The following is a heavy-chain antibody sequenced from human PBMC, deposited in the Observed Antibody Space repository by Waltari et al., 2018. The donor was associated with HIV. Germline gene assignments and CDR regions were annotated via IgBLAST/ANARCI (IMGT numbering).Heavy chain of an antibody. CDR3: TKDPVTAVGNINWFDP. CDR2: ISGSGDNR. J-gene: IGHJ5*02. D-gene: IGHD6-13*01. CDR1: GIPFSIYA. Sequence: EVQLVESGRGLVQPGGCVRLSCRGPGIPFSIYALTWVRQAPGKGLEWVSGISGSGDNRYYADSVKGRFTISRDNSKNKVFLQMKSLRPEDTAFYYCTKDPVTAVGNINWFDPWGQGTLVTVSS. V-gene: IGHV3-23*04.